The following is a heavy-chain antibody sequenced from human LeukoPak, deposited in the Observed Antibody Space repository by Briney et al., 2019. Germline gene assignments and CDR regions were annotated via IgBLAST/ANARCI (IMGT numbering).Heavy chain of an antibody. CDR3: ARLPRSRKYCSGGSCEDY. CDR1: GGSFSGYY. CDR2: INHSGST. Sequence: TSETLSLTCAVYGGSFSGYYWSWIRQPPGKGLEWIGEINHSGSTNYNPSLKSRVTISVDTSKNQFSLKLSSVTAADTAVYYCARLPRSRKYCSGGSCEDYWGQGTLVTVSS. J-gene: IGHJ4*02. V-gene: IGHV4-34*01. D-gene: IGHD2-15*01.